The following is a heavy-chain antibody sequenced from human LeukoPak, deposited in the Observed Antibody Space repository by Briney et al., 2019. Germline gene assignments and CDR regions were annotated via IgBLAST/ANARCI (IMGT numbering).Heavy chain of an antibody. Sequence: ASVKVSCKASGYTFTSYGISWVRQAPGQGLEWMGWINPNSGGTNYAQKFQGWVTMTRDTSISTAYMELSRLRSDDTAVYYCAREDRYCSSTSCYWARFDYWGQGTLVTVSS. CDR3: AREDRYCSSTSCYWARFDY. CDR1: GYTFTSYG. D-gene: IGHD2-2*01. J-gene: IGHJ4*02. V-gene: IGHV1-2*04. CDR2: INPNSGGT.